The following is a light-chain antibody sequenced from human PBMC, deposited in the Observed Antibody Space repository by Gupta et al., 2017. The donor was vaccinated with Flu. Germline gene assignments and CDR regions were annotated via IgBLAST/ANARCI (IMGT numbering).Light chain of an antibody. J-gene: IGKJ2*01. V-gene: IGKV3-20*01. CDR3: QQYGSSTPNT. Sequence: EIVLTQSPGTLSLSPGERATLSWRASQSVSSSYLAWYQQKPGQAPRILIYGASSRATGIPDRCSGSGSGTDFTLIISRLEPEDYAVYYCQQYGSSTPNTFGQGTKLEIK. CDR2: GAS. CDR1: QSVSSSY.